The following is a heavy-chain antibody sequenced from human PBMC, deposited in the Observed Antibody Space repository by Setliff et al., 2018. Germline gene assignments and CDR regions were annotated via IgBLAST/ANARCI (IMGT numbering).Heavy chain of an antibody. J-gene: IGHJ4*02. CDR1: GYKSADFW. D-gene: IGHD2-2*01. CDR3: ARASTSSFFVYFDF. CDR2: IYPDDSDT. Sequence: PGESLKISCQGSGYKSADFWIGWVRQMPGKGLEWMGIIYPDDSDTRYSPSFQGQVTMSADKSTNTAYLQRNSLAASDAAMYYCARASTSSFFVYFDFWGQGTQVTVSS. V-gene: IGHV5-51*01.